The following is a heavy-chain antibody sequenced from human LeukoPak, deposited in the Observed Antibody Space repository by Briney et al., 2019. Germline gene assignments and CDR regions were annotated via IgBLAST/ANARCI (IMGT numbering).Heavy chain of an antibody. Sequence: ASVKVSCKASGHTFTNYYIRWVRQAPGQGLEWMGKISPTGDSISYAQTFQGRVTLTMDTSTITVYMELSNLRSEDTSVYYCARGSVTTDASFDYWGQGTLVTVSS. CDR3: ARGSVTTDASFDY. J-gene: IGHJ4*02. V-gene: IGHV1-46*01. CDR1: GHTFTNYY. CDR2: ISPTGDSI. D-gene: IGHD4-17*01.